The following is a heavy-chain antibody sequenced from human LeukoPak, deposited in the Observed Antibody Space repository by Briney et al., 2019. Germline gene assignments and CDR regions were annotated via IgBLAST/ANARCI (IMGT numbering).Heavy chain of an antibody. CDR2: INPNSGGT. J-gene: IGHJ2*01. CDR1: GCTFIGYY. CDR3: ASLCSGGSCYPPSDL. Sequence: ASVKVSCKASGCTFIGYYMHWVRQAPGQGLEWMGWINPNSGGTNYAQKFQGRVTMTRDTSISTAYMELSRLRSDDTAVYYCASLCSGGSCYPPSDLWGRGTLVTVSS. D-gene: IGHD2-15*01. V-gene: IGHV1-2*02.